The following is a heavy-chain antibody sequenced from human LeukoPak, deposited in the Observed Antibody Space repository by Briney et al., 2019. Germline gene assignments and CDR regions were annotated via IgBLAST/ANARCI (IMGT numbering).Heavy chain of an antibody. CDR3: VRPDRIFGVPAAFDA. Sequence: SVKVSCKASGGSFSDYPINWVRQAPGQGLEWLGGIIPKYSASNYAQAFQGRVTITADESTNTVYMEVSGLRPDDTAVYYCVRPDRIFGVPAAFDAWGQGTLVAVSS. CDR2: IIPKYSAS. V-gene: IGHV1-69*13. J-gene: IGHJ3*01. CDR1: GGSFSDYP. D-gene: IGHD3-3*02.